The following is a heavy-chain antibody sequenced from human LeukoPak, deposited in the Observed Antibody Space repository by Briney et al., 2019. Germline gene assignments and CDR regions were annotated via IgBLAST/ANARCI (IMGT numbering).Heavy chain of an antibody. V-gene: IGHV3-9*01. CDR1: GFTFDDYA. CDR3: ARDGGSPNYYFDY. CDR2: ISWNSGSI. Sequence: PGGSLRLSCAASGFTFDDYAMHWVRHAPGKGLEWVSGISWNSGSIVYADSVKGRFTISRDNAKKSLYLQMNSLRAEDTAVYYCARDGGSPNYYFDYWGQGTLVTVSS. J-gene: IGHJ4*02. D-gene: IGHD1-26*01.